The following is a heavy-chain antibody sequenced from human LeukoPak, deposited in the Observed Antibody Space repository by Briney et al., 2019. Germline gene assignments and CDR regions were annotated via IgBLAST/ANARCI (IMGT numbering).Heavy chain of an antibody. V-gene: IGHV1-2*02. CDR3: ARNPYVHYYYYMDV. D-gene: IGHD3-16*01. CDR2: NNPNSGGT. J-gene: IGHJ6*03. Sequence: ASVKVSCKASGYTFTGYYMHWVRQAPGQGLEWMGWNNPNSGGTNYAQKFQGRVTMTRDTSISTAYMELSRLRSDDTAVYYCARNPYVHYYYYMDVWGKGTTVTVSS. CDR1: GYTFTGYY.